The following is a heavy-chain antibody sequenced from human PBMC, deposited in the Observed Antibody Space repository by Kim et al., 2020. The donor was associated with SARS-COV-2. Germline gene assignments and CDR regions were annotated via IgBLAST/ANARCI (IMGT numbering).Heavy chain of an antibody. CDR1: GYTFTSYD. D-gene: IGHD3-9*01. CDR3: ARGRTSSLDWLFPNWYFDL. CDR2: MNPNSGNT. Sequence: ASVKVSCKASGYTFTSYDINWVRQATGQGLEWMGWMNPNSGNTGYAQKFQGRVTMTRNTSISTAYMELSSLRSEDTAVYYCARGRTSSLDWLFPNWYFDLWGRGTLVTVSS. J-gene: IGHJ2*01. V-gene: IGHV1-8*01.